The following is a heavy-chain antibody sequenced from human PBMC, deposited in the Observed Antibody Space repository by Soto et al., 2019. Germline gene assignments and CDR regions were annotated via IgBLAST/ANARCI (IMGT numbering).Heavy chain of an antibody. Sequence: SETLALTRAASGGSFTSKTWWTWVRQPPGQGLEWIGEIYRTGSTNYNPSLKSRVTISLDKSENQFSLKVTSLTAADTAVYYCASRDPGTSVDYWGQGTLVTVSS. CDR1: GGSFTSKTW. D-gene: IGHD1-7*01. V-gene: IGHV4-4*02. CDR2: IYRTGST. CDR3: ASRDPGTSVDY. J-gene: IGHJ4*02.